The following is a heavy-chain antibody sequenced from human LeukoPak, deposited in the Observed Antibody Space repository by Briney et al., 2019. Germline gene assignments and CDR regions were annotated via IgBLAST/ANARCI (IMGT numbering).Heavy chain of an antibody. CDR1: GGSFSGYY. V-gene: IGHV4-34*01. Sequence: PSETLSLTCAVYGGSFSGYYWSWIRQPPGKGLEWIGEINHSGSTNYNPSLKSRVTISVDTSKNQFSLKLRSVTAADTAVYYCARHLGAGATTLWGQGTLVTVSS. J-gene: IGHJ4*02. CDR3: ARHLGAGATTL. D-gene: IGHD1-26*01. CDR2: INHSGST.